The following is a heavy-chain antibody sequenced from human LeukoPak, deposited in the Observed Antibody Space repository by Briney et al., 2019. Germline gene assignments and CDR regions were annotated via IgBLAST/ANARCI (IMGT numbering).Heavy chain of an antibody. CDR3: ARGRMGGAPQYFDL. J-gene: IGHJ4*02. V-gene: IGHV4-61*08. Sequence: SETLSLTCTVSGDSISSHYSIRGYYWSWIRQPPGKGLEWSGYIYNSGSTNYKSSLRSRVTISGDTSKNQFSLKLSSVTAADTAVYYCARGRMGGAPQYFDLWGQGTLVTVSS. CDR1: GDSISSHYSIRGYY. CDR2: IYNSGST. D-gene: IGHD2-15*01.